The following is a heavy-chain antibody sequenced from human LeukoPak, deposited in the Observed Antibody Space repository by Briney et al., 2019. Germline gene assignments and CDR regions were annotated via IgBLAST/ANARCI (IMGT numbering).Heavy chain of an antibody. CDR1: GGSISSYY. D-gene: IGHD6-13*01. J-gene: IGHJ6*02. CDR2: IYYSGST. V-gene: IGHV4-59*01. Sequence: PSETLSLTCTVSGGSISSYYWSWIRQPPGKGLEWIGYIYYSGSTNYNPSLKSRVTISVDTSKNQFSLKLSSVTAADTAVYYCARSQYSSSLHGMDVWGQGTMVTVSS. CDR3: ARSQYSSSLHGMDV.